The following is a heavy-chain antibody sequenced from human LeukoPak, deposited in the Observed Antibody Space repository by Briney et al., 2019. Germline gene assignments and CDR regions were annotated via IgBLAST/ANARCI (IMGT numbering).Heavy chain of an antibody. CDR3: ARDNIYSNSVDY. V-gene: IGHV4-4*07. CDR2: IYTSGST. CDR1: GGSISSYY. J-gene: IGHJ4*02. D-gene: IGHD4-11*01. Sequence: SETLSLTCTVSGGSISSYYWSWIRQPAGKGLEWIGRIYTSGSTNYNPSLKSRVTMSVDTSKNQFSLELSSVTAADTAVYYCARDNIYSNSVDYWGQGALVTVSS.